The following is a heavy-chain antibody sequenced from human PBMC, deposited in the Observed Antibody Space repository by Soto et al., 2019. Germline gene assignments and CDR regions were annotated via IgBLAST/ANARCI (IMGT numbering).Heavy chain of an antibody. CDR3: ADDLVGYCEGSGRSLITYGMDV. CDR1: GFTFSSYA. V-gene: IGHV3-23*01. D-gene: IGHD3-10*01. CDR2: IRGSGGST. J-gene: IGHJ6*02. Sequence: PGGSLRLSCAASGFTFSSYAMSWVRQAPGKGLEWVSAIRGSGGSTYYADSVKGRFTLSRDNTEITVYLKINSLRDEDTAIYYCADDLVGYCEGSGRSLITYGMDVWGQGTTVTVSS.